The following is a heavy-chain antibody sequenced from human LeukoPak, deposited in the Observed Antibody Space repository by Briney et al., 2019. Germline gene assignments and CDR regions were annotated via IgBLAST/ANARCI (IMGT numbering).Heavy chain of an antibody. CDR3: ARAYYDFWSGYTAPDY. V-gene: IGHV1-3*01. CDR1: GYTFTSYA. CDR2: INAGNGNT. D-gene: IGHD3-3*01. Sequence: ASVKVSCKASGYTFTSYAMHWVRQAPGQRLEWMGWINAGNGNTKYSQKFQGRVTITRDTSASTAYMELRSLRSDDTAVYYCARAYYDFWSGYTAPDYWGQGTLVTVSS. J-gene: IGHJ4*02.